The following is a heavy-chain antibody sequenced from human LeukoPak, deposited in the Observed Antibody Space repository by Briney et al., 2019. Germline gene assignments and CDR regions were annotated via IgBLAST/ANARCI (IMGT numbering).Heavy chain of an antibody. V-gene: IGHV5-51*01. CDR2: IQPGNPEI. CDR1: EYSFTSYW. D-gene: IGHD1-1*01. Sequence: GESLKISCKASEYSFTSYWIGWVRQMPGKGLEWVGNIQPGNPEIRYSPSFQGQVTISADKSISTAYLQWSSLKASDTAMYYCARRSTGPLLNYNMDVWGKGTTVTVSS. J-gene: IGHJ6*03. CDR3: ARRSTGPLLNYNMDV.